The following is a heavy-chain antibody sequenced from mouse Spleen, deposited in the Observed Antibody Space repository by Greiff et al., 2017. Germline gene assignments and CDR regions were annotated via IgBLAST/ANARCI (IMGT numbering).Heavy chain of an antibody. CDR2: IYPGDGDT. CDR1: GYAFSSSW. CDR3: ARGEWAWFAY. J-gene: IGHJ3*01. Sequence: VQLQQSGPELVKPGASVKISCKASGYAFSSSWMNWVKQRPGKGLEWIGRIYPGDGDTNYNGKFKGKATLTADKSSSTAYMQLSSLTSEDSAVYFCARGEWAWFAYWGQGTLVTVSA. V-gene: IGHV1-82*01.